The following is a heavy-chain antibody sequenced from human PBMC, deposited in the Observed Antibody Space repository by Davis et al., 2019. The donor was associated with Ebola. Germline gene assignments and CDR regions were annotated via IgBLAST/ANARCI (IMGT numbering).Heavy chain of an antibody. V-gene: IGHV4-59*01. D-gene: IGHD4-17*01. CDR1: GGSISGYF. J-gene: IGHJ4*02. CDR2: LYFGGST. CDR3: ARVKSGVTTVGIFDY. Sequence: GSLRLSCTVSGGSISGYFWSWIRQPPGKGLECIGYLYFGGSTNYNPSLKSRVTMSVDTSKNQFSLKVNSVTAADTAVYFCARVKSGVTTVGIFDYWGQGTLVTVSS.